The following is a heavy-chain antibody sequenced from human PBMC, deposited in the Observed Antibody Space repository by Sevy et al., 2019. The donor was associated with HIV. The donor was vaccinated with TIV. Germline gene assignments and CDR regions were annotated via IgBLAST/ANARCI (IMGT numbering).Heavy chain of an antibody. J-gene: IGHJ5*02. Sequence: GGSLRLSCAASGFTFSTYAIHWVRQAPGKGLEWVALISYDGSKIFYIDSVKGRFTVSRDNSRNALYLQMNSLRAEDTAVYYCAKLRIAAADNWFDPWGQGTLVTVSS. V-gene: IGHV3-30*18. CDR3: AKLRIAAADNWFDP. D-gene: IGHD6-13*01. CDR2: ISYDGSKI. CDR1: GFTFSTYA.